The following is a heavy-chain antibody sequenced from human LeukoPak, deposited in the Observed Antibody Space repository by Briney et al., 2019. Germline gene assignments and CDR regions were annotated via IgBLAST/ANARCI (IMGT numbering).Heavy chain of an antibody. Sequence: ASVKVSCKASGYTFTSYDINWVRQATGQGLEWMGWMNPNSGNTGYAQKFQGRVTITRNTSISTAYMELSSLRSEDTAVYYCARKLSGGFTNLYYMDVWGKGTTVTVSS. J-gene: IGHJ6*03. V-gene: IGHV1-8*03. D-gene: IGHD2-15*01. CDR2: MNPNSGNT. CDR1: GYTFTSYD. CDR3: ARKLSGGFTNLYYMDV.